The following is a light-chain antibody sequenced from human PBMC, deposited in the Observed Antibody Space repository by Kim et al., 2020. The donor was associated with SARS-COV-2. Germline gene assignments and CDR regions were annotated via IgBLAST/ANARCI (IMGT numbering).Light chain of an antibody. Sequence: VKVTCTLSRGHSSYAIAWHQQQPEKGPRYLMKLNSDGSHSKGDGIPDRFSGSSSGAERYLTISSLQSEDEADYYCQTWGTGIHVVFGGGTQLTVL. V-gene: IGLV4-69*01. CDR2: LNSDGSH. CDR1: RGHSSYA. J-gene: IGLJ2*01. CDR3: QTWGTGIHVV.